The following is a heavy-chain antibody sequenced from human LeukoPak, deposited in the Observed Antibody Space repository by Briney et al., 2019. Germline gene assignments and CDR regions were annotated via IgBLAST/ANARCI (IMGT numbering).Heavy chain of an antibody. D-gene: IGHD3-10*01. Sequence: SETLSLTSTVFGGSLSSYYWGWIRQPPGEGLEWIGYIYYSGSTNYNPSLKSRVTISVDTSKNQFSLKLSSVTAADTAVYYCARVRGGYWGQGTLVTVSS. CDR2: IYYSGST. V-gene: IGHV4-59*12. J-gene: IGHJ4*02. CDR1: GGSLSSYY. CDR3: ARVRGGY.